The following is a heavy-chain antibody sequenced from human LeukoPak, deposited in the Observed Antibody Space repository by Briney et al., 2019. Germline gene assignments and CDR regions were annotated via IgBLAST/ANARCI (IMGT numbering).Heavy chain of an antibody. CDR3: AREVDTDLEYFQH. CDR1: GFTFSSYA. D-gene: IGHD5-18*01. V-gene: IGHV3-30-3*01. CDR2: ISYDGSNK. Sequence: GRSLRLSCAASGFTFSSYAMHWVRQAPGKGLEWVAVISYDGSNKYYADSVKGRFTISRDNSKNTPYLQMNSLRAEDTAVYYCAREVDTDLEYFQHWGQGTLVTVSS. J-gene: IGHJ1*01.